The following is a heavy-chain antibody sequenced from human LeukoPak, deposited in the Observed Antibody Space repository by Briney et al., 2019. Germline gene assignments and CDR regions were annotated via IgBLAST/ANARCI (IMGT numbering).Heavy chain of an antibody. J-gene: IGHJ6*02. CDR3: ARGLVNPAPGTLDYYGMDV. CDR1: GGSISSYY. V-gene: IGHV4-59*01. Sequence: SETLSLTCTVSGGSISSYYWSWIRQPPGKGLEWIGYIYYSGSTNYNPSLKSRVTISVDTSKNQFSLKLSSVADADTAVYYCARGLVNPAPGTLDYYGMDVWGQGTTVTVSS. CDR2: IYYSGST. D-gene: IGHD6-13*01.